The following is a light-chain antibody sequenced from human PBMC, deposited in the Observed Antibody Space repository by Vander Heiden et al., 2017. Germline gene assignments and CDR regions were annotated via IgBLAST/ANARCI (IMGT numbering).Light chain of an antibody. J-gene: IGLJ1*01. CDR2: DVS. V-gene: IGLV2-14*03. CDR3: TSYTSRSTSV. CDR1: SSDIGGYNY. Sequence: QSALTQPASLPGPPGQPITISCTGTSSDIGGYNYVSWYQQHPGKAPKLMLYDVSKRPSGVSNRFSGTKSGNTASLTISGLQAEDEADYYCTSYTSRSTSVFGTGTKVTVL.